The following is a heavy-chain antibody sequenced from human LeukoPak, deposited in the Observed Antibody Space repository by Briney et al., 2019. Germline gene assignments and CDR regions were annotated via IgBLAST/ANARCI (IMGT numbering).Heavy chain of an antibody. CDR3: ARDQVPGPGGAFDI. CDR1: GFTFSSYW. CDR2: VNSDGSST. D-gene: IGHD1-1*01. Sequence: GGSLRLSCVASGFTFSSYWMHWVRQAPGKGLVWVSRVNSDGSSTNYAASVKGRFTISRDNAKNTLYLQMNSLRAEDTAVYYCARDQVPGPGGAFDIWGQGTMVTVSS. J-gene: IGHJ3*02. V-gene: IGHV3-74*01.